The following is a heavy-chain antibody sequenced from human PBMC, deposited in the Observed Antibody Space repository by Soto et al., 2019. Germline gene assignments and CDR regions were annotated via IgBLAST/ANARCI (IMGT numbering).Heavy chain of an antibody. CDR2: ISNSGST. J-gene: IGHJ5*02. V-gene: IGHV4-31*03. Sequence: TLSLTCTVSGGSLSRIGYYWSWIRQHPAKGLEWVGYISNSGSTYYNPSLKSRVAMSIDTSKNHVSLTLTSLTAADTAAYYCATSVQMATIPDLWGQGTLVTVSS. CDR3: ATSVQMATIPDL. D-gene: IGHD5-12*01. CDR1: GGSLSRIGYY.